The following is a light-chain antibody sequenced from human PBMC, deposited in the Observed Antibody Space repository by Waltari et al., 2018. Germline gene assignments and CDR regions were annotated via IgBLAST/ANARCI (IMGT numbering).Light chain of an antibody. CDR2: GAS. J-gene: IGKJ2*01. V-gene: IGKV3-15*01. CDR3: HQYNNRPPYT. Sequence: TQSPATLSVSLGEIVTLTCRASESISLNLAWHQQKPGQTPRLIIHGASKRATGVPARFAGSGSRTEFTLIISSLQSEDIAVYYCHQYNNRPPYTFGQGTKLEIK. CDR1: ESISLN.